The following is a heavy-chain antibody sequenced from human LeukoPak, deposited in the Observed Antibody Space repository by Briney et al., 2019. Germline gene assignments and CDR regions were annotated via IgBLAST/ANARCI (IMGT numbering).Heavy chain of an antibody. V-gene: IGHV3-30*04. CDR1: GFTFSSYV. J-gene: IGHJ3*02. Sequence: GGSLTLSCAASGFTFSSYVMHWARQAPGKGRDWVAVIPYDGTNKYYADSVKGRFTSSRDNSKNTLYLQMHSLRAEDTAVYYGARGRSTKRVDDAFDIWGQGKMVTVSS. CDR2: IPYDGTNK. CDR3: ARGRSTKRVDDAFDI. D-gene: IGHD2-8*01.